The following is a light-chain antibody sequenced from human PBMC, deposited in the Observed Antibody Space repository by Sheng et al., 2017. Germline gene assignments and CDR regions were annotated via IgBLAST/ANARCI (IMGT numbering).Light chain of an antibody. CDR1: WQHCHQL. J-gene: IGLJ2*01. Sequence: NFMLTQPHSVSESPGGDGYHLLHPQQWQHCHQLCAVYQQRPGSSPNTIIYEDNRRLSGVPDRFSGSIDSSSNSASLTISGLKAEDEADYYCQSYDGNNQIFGGGTKLTVL. CDR3: QSYDGNNQI. CDR2: EDN. V-gene: IGLV6-57*01.